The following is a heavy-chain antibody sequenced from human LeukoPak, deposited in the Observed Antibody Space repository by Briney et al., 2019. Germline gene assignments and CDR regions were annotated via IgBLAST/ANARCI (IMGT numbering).Heavy chain of an antibody. Sequence: PSETLSLTCTVSGGSISSFYWSWLRQPPGRGLEWIGYLHYSGSANYNPSLKSRVTVSGDTSKNQFSLKLSSVTAADTAVYYCARNNGHARGDYWGQGTLVTVSS. CDR3: ARNNGHARGDY. CDR2: LHYSGSA. V-gene: IGHV4-59*01. CDR1: GGSISSFY. J-gene: IGHJ4*02. D-gene: IGHD2-8*01.